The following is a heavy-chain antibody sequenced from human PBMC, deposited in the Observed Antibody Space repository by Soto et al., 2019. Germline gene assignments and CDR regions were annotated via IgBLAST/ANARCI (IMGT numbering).Heavy chain of an antibody. Sequence: GGSLRLSCAASGFNLNNAWVSWVRQAQGKGLEWIGHIKSETDSGTTDYAAPVKGRFTISRDGSDNTLYLQMNSLKTEDTALYYCTTTVLMVYANAPVSNLDVWGQGTMVTVSS. D-gene: IGHD2-8*01. CDR1: GFNLNNAW. CDR3: TTTVLMVYANAPVSNLDV. V-gene: IGHV3-15*01. CDR2: IKSETDSGTT. J-gene: IGHJ3*01.